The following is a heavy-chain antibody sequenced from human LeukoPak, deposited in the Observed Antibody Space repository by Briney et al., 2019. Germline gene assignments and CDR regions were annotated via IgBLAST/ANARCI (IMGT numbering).Heavy chain of an antibody. Sequence: SETLSLTCTVSGGPISYYYWSWIRQPPGKGLEWIGYIYYSGSTNYNPSLKSRVTISVDTSKNQFSLKLSSVTAADTAVYYCARAPFRDYYGMDVWGQGTTVTVSS. CDR3: ARAPFRDYYGMDV. D-gene: IGHD3-3*02. J-gene: IGHJ6*02. V-gene: IGHV4-59*01. CDR1: GGPISYYY. CDR2: IYYSGST.